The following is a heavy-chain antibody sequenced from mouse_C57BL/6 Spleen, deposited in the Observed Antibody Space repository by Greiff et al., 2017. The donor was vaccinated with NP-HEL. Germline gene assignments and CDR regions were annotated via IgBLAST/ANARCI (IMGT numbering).Heavy chain of an antibody. V-gene: IGHV8-12*01. CDR3: ARRTYYSKRDAMDY. CDR2: IYWDADK. CDR1: GFSLSTSGMG. D-gene: IGHD2-5*01. J-gene: IGHJ4*01. Sequence: QVTLKESGPGILQSSQTLSLTCSFSGFSLSTSGMGVSWIRQPSGKGLEWLAHIYWDADKRYNPSLKSRLTISKDTSRNQVFLKITSVDTADTATYDCARRTYYSKRDAMDYWGQGTSVTVSS.